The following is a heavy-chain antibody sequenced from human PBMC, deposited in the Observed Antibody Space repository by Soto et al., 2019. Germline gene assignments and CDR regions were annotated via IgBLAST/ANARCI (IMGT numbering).Heavy chain of an antibody. J-gene: IGHJ6*02. Sequence: SGPTLVNPTQTLTLTCTFSGFSLSTSGMCVSWIRQPPGKALEWLALIDWDDDKYYSTSLKTRLTISKDTSKNQVVLTMTNMDPVDTATYYCARIQGDSSSPNYYYYGMDVWGQGTTVTVSS. D-gene: IGHD6-6*01. CDR2: IDWDDDK. V-gene: IGHV2-70*01. CDR3: ARIQGDSSSPNYYYYGMDV. CDR1: GFSLSTSGMC.